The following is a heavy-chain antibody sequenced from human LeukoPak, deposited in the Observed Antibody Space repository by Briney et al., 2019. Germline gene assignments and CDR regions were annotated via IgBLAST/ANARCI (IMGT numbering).Heavy chain of an antibody. CDR3: ARHDSWAGWFDP. CDR2: IYSGGTT. J-gene: IGHJ5*02. CDR1: GFTVSDNY. D-gene: IGHD3-22*01. V-gene: IGHV3-53*01. Sequence: GGSLRLSCADSGFTVSDNYMSWVRQAPGKGLEWVSVIYSGGTTYSADSVKGRFTICRDTSKNTLYLQMNSLRAEDTAVYYCARHDSWAGWFDPWGQGTLVTVSS.